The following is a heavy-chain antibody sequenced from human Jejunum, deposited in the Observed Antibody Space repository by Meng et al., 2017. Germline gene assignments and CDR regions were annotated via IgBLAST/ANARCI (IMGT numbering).Heavy chain of an antibody. CDR2: INAGNGNT. Sequence: QVQLVQSGAEGKKPGAAGKVSCKAAGYTFTSCAMHWVRQAPGQRLEWMGWINAGNGNTKYSQKFQGRVTFTRDTSASTAYMELSSLESEDTAVYYCATLNIAVAGYWGQGTLVTVSS. J-gene: IGHJ4*02. D-gene: IGHD6-19*01. V-gene: IGHV1-3*01. CDR1: GYTFTSCA. CDR3: ATLNIAVAGY.